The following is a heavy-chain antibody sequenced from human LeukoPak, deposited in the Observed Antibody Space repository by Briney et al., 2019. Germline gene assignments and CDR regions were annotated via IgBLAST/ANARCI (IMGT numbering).Heavy chain of an antibody. V-gene: IGHV3-33*01. CDR3: ARDLKIGSSSYYFDH. CDR2: IWYDGSNT. J-gene: IGHJ4*02. D-gene: IGHD3-10*01. Sequence: PGGSLRLSCAASGFTFSSYGMHWVRQAPGKGLEWVAIIWYDGSNTYYVDSVRGRFTISRDNSKNTLYLQVNSLRAEDTAMYYCARDLKIGSSSYYFDHWGQGTLVTVSS. CDR1: GFTFSSYG.